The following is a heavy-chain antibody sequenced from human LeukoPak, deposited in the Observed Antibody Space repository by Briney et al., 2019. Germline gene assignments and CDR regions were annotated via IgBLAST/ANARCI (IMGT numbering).Heavy chain of an antibody. CDR2: IYYSGST. CDR3: ATETIGHHYDY. D-gene: IGHD1-14*01. Sequence: SETLSLTCTVSGGSISSSSYYWGWIRQPPGKGLEWIGSIYYSGSTYYNPSLKSRVTISVDTSKNQFSLKLSSVTAADTAVYYCATETIGHHYDYWGQGTLLTVSS. J-gene: IGHJ4*02. CDR1: GGSISSSSYY. V-gene: IGHV4-39*02.